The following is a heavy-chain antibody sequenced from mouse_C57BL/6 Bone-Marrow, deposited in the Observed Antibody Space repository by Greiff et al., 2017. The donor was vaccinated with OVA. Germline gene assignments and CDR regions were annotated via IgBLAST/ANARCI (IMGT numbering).Heavy chain of an antibody. CDR3: ARQDDYNLDY. CDR2: ISGGGGNT. D-gene: IGHD2-4*01. V-gene: IGHV5-9*01. J-gene: IGHJ2*01. CDR1: GFTFSSYT. Sequence: EVQRVESGGGLVKPGGSLKLSCAASGFTFSSYTMSWVRQTPEKRLEWVATISGGGGNTYYPDSVKGRFTISRDNAKNTLYLQMSSLRSEDAALYYCARQDDYNLDYWGQGTTLTVSS.